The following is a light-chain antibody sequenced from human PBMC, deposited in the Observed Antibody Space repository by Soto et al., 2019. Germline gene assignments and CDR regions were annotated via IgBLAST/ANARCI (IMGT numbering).Light chain of an antibody. CDR3: QHRTT. V-gene: IGKV1-39*01. Sequence: DIQMTQPPSSLSASVGDRVTITCRASQSISSYLNWYQQKPGKAPKFLIYGASSLQSGVPSRFSGSGSGTDFTLTISSLQPEDFASYYCQHRTTFGQGTKVDIK. CDR1: QSISSY. J-gene: IGKJ1*01. CDR2: GAS.